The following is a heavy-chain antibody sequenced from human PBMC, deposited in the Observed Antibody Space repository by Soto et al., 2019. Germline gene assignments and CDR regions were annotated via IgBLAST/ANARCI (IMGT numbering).Heavy chain of an antibody. J-gene: IGHJ4*02. V-gene: IGHV4-59*01. CDR2: IYYSGST. CDR3: ARGSSWLDY. Sequence: QVQLQESGPGLVKPSETLSLTCTVSGGSISSYYWSWIRQPPGKGLEWIGYIYYSGSTNYNPSLKSRVTISVDTSKNQFALKLSSVSAADTAVYYCARGSSWLDYWGQGTLVTVSS. D-gene: IGHD6-13*01. CDR1: GGSISSYY.